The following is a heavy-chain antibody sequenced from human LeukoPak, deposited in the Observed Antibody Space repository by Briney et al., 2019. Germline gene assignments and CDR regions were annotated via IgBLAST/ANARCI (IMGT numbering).Heavy chain of an antibody. D-gene: IGHD4-23*01. CDR1: GYTFTSYD. Sequence: ASVKVSCKASGYTFTSYDINWVRQATGQGLEWMGWMNPNSGNTGYAQKFRGRVTMTRNTSISTAYMELSSLRSEDTAVYYCARQRGNSGGAFDYWGQGTLVTVSS. V-gene: IGHV1-8*01. CDR2: MNPNSGNT. CDR3: ARQRGNSGGAFDY. J-gene: IGHJ4*02.